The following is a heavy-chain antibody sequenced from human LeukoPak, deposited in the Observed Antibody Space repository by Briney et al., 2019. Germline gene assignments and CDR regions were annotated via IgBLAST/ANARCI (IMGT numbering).Heavy chain of an antibody. Sequence: SVKVSCKASGGTFSSYAISWVRQAPGQGLEWMGGIIPIFGTANYAQKFQGRVTITTDESTGTAYMELSSLRSEDTAVYYCAREPSKYSSSSADYWGQGTLVTVSS. J-gene: IGHJ4*02. CDR3: AREPSKYSSSSADY. CDR1: GGTFSSYA. V-gene: IGHV1-69*05. CDR2: IIPIFGTA. D-gene: IGHD6-6*01.